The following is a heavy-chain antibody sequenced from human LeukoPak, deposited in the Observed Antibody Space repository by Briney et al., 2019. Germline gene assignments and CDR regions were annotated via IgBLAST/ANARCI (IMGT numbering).Heavy chain of an antibody. V-gene: IGHV4-34*01. J-gene: IGHJ5*02. CDR3: ARLPRGGATDWFDP. CDR2: INHSGST. Sequence: SETLSLTCAVYGGSFSGYYWSWIRQPPGKGLEWIGEINHSGSTNYNPSLKSRVTISVDTSKNQFSLKLSSVTAADTAVYYCARLPRGGATDWFDPWGQGTLVTVSS. D-gene: IGHD1-26*01. CDR1: GGSFSGYY.